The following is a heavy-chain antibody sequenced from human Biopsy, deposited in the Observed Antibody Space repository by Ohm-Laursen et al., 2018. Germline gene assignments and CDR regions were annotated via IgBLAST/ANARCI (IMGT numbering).Heavy chain of an antibody. D-gene: IGHD4-17*01. Sequence: SLRLSCAASGFTFDDYAMHWVRQVPGKGLEWVPGISWNSDDIGYADSVKGRFTISRDNARNALHLQMNSQRTEDTALYYCAKDLGLNYSDRFLFYYGMDVWGRGTTVTVSS. J-gene: IGHJ6*02. CDR3: AKDLGLNYSDRFLFYYGMDV. V-gene: IGHV3-9*01. CDR2: ISWNSDDI. CDR1: GFTFDDYA.